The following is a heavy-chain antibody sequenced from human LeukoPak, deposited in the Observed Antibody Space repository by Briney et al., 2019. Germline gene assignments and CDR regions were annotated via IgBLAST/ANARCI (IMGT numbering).Heavy chain of an antibody. D-gene: IGHD2-2*01. V-gene: IGHV4-59*12. Sequence: SETLSLTCTVSGGSISSYYWSWIRQPPGKGLEWIGYIYYSGSTNYNPSLKSRVTISVDTSKNQFSLKLSSVTAADTAVYYCARALRVVPAATYRPPDYWGQGTLVTVSS. CDR3: ARALRVVPAATYRPPDY. CDR1: GGSISSYY. J-gene: IGHJ4*02. CDR2: IYYSGST.